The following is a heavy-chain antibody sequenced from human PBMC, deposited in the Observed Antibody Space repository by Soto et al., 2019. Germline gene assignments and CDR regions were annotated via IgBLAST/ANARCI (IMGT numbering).Heavy chain of an antibody. CDR3: AGRQVYSVSYWNFDY. CDR2: IYYSGST. CDR1: GGSISSSSYY. V-gene: IGHV4-39*01. J-gene: IGHJ4*02. D-gene: IGHD1-26*01. Sequence: QLQLQESGPGLVKPSETLSLTCTVSGGSISSSSYYWDWIRQPPGKGLEWIGSIYYSGSTYYNPSLKSRVTISVDTSKNQFSLRLSSVTAADTAVYYCAGRQVYSVSYWNFDYWGQGTLVTVSS.